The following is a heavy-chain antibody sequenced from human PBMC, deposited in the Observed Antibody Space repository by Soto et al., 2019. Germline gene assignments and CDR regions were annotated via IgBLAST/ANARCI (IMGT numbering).Heavy chain of an antibody. CDR2: ISSSSSYI. CDR3: ARDQYSSGWALQKSYYFDY. Sequence: PGGSLRLSCAASGFTFSSYSMNWVRQAPGKGLEWVSSISSSSSYIYYADSVKGRFTISRDNAKNSLYLQMNSLRAEDTAVYYCARDQYSSGWALQKSYYFDYWGQGTLVTVSS. D-gene: IGHD6-19*01. J-gene: IGHJ4*02. V-gene: IGHV3-21*01. CDR1: GFTFSSYS.